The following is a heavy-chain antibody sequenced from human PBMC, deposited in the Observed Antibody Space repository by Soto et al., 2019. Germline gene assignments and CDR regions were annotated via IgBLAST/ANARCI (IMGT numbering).Heavy chain of an antibody. CDR2: MNPNSGNT. Sequence: GASVKVSCKASGYTFSGFDLHWVRQAAGQGLEWMGRMNPNSGNTDYAQNLQGRLTMTRDTSLTTAYMELRSLRSDDTAIYYCAMVDVYVTPSPQDVWGQGTTVTVSS. V-gene: IGHV1-8*02. D-gene: IGHD3-16*01. J-gene: IGHJ6*02. CDR3: AMVDVYVTPSPQDV. CDR1: GYTFSGFD.